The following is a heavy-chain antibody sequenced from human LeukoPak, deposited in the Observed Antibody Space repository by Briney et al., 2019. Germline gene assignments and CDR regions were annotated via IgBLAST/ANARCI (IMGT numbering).Heavy chain of an antibody. CDR3: ARTRDNYYDASPNVFDV. CDR2: INPNSGGT. V-gene: IGHV1-2*02. D-gene: IGHD3-22*01. Sequence: ASVTVSCKASGYTFTGYYMHWLRQAPGQELQWMGWINPNSGGTNYAQTFQGRVTITRDTSISTAYMELSRWRSEDTGMYYCARTRDNYYDASPNVFDVWGQGTMVTVSS. J-gene: IGHJ3*01. CDR1: GYTFTGYY.